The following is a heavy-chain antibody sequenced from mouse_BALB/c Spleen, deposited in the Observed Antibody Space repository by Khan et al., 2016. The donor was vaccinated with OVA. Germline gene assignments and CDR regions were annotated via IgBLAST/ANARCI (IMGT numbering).Heavy chain of an antibody. J-gene: IGHJ2*01. V-gene: IGHV5-17*02. D-gene: IGHD2-3*01. Sequence: VQLKESGGGLVQPGGSRKLSCAASGFTFSGFGMHWVRQAPEKGLEWVAYISSGSSTIYYADTVKGRFTISRDNPKNTLFLQMTSLRSEDTAMXFCARTGYYYFGHWGQGTTLPGSP. CDR1: GFTFSGFG. CDR2: ISSGSSTI. CDR3: ARTGYYYFGH.